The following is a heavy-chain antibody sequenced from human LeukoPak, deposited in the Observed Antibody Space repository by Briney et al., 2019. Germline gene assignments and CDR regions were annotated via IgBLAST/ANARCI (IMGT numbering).Heavy chain of an antibody. CDR1: XXXXSINSGS. Sequence: SQTLXLTXXXXXXXXSINSGSWNWIRQSPGRGLEWLGNIHYRCRCYNDYAVSGKGPITIKPYTSKNSFYLQLDSLTPEDTAVYYCERGDSFSYASSWCFDSWGQGTLVTVSS. CDR2: IHYRCRCYN. J-gene: IGHJ4*02. CDR3: ERGDSFSYASSWCFDS. V-gene: IGHV6-1*01. D-gene: IGHD6-13*01.